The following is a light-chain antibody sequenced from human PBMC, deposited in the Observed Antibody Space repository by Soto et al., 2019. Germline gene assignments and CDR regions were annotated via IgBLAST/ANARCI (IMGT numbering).Light chain of an antibody. J-gene: IGLJ1*01. CDR2: DVS. V-gene: IGLV2-14*01. Sequence: QSALTPPASVSGSPGQSITISCTGTSSDVGGYNYVSWYQQHPGKAPKLMIYDVSNRPSGVSNRFSGSKSGNTASLTISGLQAEYEADYYCSSYTSSSTVVFGTGTKLTVL. CDR1: SSDVGGYNY. CDR3: SSYTSSSTVV.